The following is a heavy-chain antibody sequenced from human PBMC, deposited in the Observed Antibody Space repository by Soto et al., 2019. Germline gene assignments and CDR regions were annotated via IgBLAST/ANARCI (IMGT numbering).Heavy chain of an antibody. D-gene: IGHD6-19*01. CDR2: ISSSSSTI. J-gene: IGHJ4*02. CDR3: ARGSSGWYGYFDY. Sequence: EVQLVESGGGLVQPGGSLRLSCAASGFTFSSYSMNWVHQAPGKGLEWVSYISSSSSTIYYADSVKGRFTISRDNAKNSLYLQMNSLRAEDTAVYYCARGSSGWYGYFDYWGQGTLVTVSS. V-gene: IGHV3-48*01. CDR1: GFTFSSYS.